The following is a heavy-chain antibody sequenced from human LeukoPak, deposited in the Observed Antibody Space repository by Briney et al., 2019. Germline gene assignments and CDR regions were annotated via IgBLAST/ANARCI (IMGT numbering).Heavy chain of an antibody. J-gene: IGHJ5*02. CDR3: ARGGIVGSRTNWFDP. D-gene: IGHD1-26*01. V-gene: IGHV4-59*01. Sequence: ASETLSLTCTVSGGSIRSYYWSWIRQPPGKGLECIGYIYYIGSTNYNPSLKSRVTISLDTSKSQFSLKLSSATPADTAVYYCARGGIVGSRTNWFDPWGQGILVTVSS. CDR2: IYYIGST. CDR1: GGSIRSYY.